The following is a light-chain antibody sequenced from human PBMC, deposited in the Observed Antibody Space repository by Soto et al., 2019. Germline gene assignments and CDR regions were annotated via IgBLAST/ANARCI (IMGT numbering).Light chain of an antibody. V-gene: IGKV3-20*01. CDR3: QQYGSSPIT. Sequence: EIVLTQSPGTLSLSPGERATLSCRASQSVNSNYLAWYQQKSGQAPRLLIYGASSRATGIADRFSGSGSGTDFTRTISRLEPEDFAAYHCQQYGSSPITFGQGTRLEIK. CDR1: QSVNSNY. CDR2: GAS. J-gene: IGKJ5*01.